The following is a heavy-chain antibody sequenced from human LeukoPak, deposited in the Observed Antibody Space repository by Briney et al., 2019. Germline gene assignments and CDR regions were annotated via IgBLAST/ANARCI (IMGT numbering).Heavy chain of an antibody. D-gene: IGHD2-15*01. CDR1: GFTFGDYA. CDR3: TRVGCSGGSCYSSLSWFDP. CDR2: IRSKAYGGTT. Sequence: PGGSLRLSCTASGFTFGDYAMSWVRQAPGKGLEWVGFIRSKAYGGTTEYAASVKGRFTISRDDSKSIAYLQMNRLKTEDTAVYYCTRVGCSGGSCYSSLSWFDPWGQGTLVTVSS. J-gene: IGHJ5*02. V-gene: IGHV3-49*04.